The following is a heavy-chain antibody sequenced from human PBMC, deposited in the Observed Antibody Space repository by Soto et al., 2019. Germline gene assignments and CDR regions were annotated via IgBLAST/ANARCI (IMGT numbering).Heavy chain of an antibody. J-gene: IGHJ4*02. D-gene: IGHD3-22*01. CDR3: ARHRGYYFDSSSYYCEY. V-gene: IGHV5-51*01. CDR2: VYPGDSHT. CDR1: GYSFTNYW. Sequence: PGESLKISCQASGYSFTNYWIGWVRQMPGKGLEWMGTVYPGDSHTKYNPSFQGQVTISADKSISTAYLQWSSLKASDTAMYYCARHRGYYFDSSSYYCEYWGPGTLVTVSS.